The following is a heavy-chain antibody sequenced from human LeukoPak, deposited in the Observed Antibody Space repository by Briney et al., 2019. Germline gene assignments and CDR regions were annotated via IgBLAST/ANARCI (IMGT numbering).Heavy chain of an antibody. CDR1: GYTFTSYG. D-gene: IGHD3-22*01. V-gene: IGHV1-18*01. CDR3: AREDYYYYDSSGYLSPNAY. Sequence: GASVKVSCKASGYTFTSYGISWVRQAPGQGLEWMGWISAYNGNTNYAQKLQGRVTMTTDTSTSTAYMELRSLRFDDTAVYYCAREDYYYYDSSGYLSPNAYWGQGTLVTVSS. J-gene: IGHJ4*02. CDR2: ISAYNGNT.